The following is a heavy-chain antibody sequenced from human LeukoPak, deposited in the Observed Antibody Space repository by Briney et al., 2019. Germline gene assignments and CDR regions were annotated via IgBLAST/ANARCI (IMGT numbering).Heavy chain of an antibody. J-gene: IGHJ5*02. Sequence: GGSLRLSCAASGFTFSSYWMHWVRQAPGKGLVWVSRISRDGNSTTYADSVKGRFTISRDNVKNTLYLQMNSLRVEDTAVYYCTRRVAGLNRNDLLDPWGQGTLVTVSS. D-gene: IGHD1-20*01. V-gene: IGHV3-74*03. CDR3: TRRVAGLNRNDLLDP. CDR1: GFTFSSYW. CDR2: ISRDGNST.